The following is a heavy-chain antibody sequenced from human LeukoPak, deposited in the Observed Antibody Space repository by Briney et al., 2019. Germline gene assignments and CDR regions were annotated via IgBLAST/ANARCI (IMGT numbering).Heavy chain of an antibody. CDR2: IGSNSGFI. Sequence: GGSLRLSCAASGFTFRNYSMNWVRQAPGMGLEWVSSIGSNSGFIYYTDSIKGRFSISRDNAKNSLYLQMNSLRAADTAVYYCARYYADYDHWYFDLWGRGTLVTVSS. CDR3: ARYYADYDHWYFDL. D-gene: IGHD4-17*01. V-gene: IGHV3-21*01. J-gene: IGHJ2*01. CDR1: GFTFRNYS.